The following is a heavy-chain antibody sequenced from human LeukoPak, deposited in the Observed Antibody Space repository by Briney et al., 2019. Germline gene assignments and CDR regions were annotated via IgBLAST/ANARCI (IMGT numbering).Heavy chain of an antibody. Sequence: GESLRLSCAASGFTFSNYAMAWVRQAPGKGLEWVSGITGRSTYYAGSVKGRFTISRDISKNTLYVQMNSLRAEDTAVYYCAKVVGTSGWYFDYWGQGTLVTVSS. CDR3: AKVVGTSGWYFDY. CDR1: GFTFSNYA. V-gene: IGHV3-23*01. J-gene: IGHJ4*02. CDR2: ITGRST. D-gene: IGHD1-1*01.